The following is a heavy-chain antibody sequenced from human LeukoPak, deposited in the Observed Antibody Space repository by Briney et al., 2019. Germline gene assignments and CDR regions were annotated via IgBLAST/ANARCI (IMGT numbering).Heavy chain of an antibody. CDR1: GGTFSSYA. D-gene: IGHD3-10*01. CDR3: ARDYSGDYYGSGSYYYFDY. J-gene: IGHJ4*02. V-gene: IGHV1-69*06. CDR2: IIPIFGTA. Sequence: GSSVKVSCTASGGTFSSYAISWVRQAPGQGLEWMGEIIPIFGTANYAQKFQGRVTITADKSTSTAYMELSSLRSEDTAVYYCARDYSGDYYGSGSYYYFDYWGQGTLVTVSS.